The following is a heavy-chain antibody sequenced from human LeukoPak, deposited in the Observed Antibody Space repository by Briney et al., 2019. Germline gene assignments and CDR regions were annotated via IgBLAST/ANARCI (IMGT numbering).Heavy chain of an antibody. Sequence: SETLSLTCAVYGGSFSGYYWSWIRQPPGKGLEWIGEINHSGSTNCNPSLKSRVTISVDTSKNQFSLKLSSVTAADTAVYYCAGTRLYCSSTSCLFDYWGQGTLVTVSS. V-gene: IGHV4-34*01. CDR3: AGTRLYCSSTSCLFDY. J-gene: IGHJ4*02. CDR1: GGSFSGYY. D-gene: IGHD2-2*01. CDR2: INHSGST.